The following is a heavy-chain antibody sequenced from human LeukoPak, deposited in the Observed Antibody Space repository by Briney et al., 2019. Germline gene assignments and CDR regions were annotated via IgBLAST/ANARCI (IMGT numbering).Heavy chain of an antibody. D-gene: IGHD3-10*01. CDR2: INYSGDS. CDR1: GGSFSGYY. Sequence: SETLSLTCAVYGGSFSGYYWGWIRQSPGKGLEWIGEINYSGDSNYNPSLKSRVTISVDTSKNQFSLKLSSVTAADTAVYYCAREGLNMVRGVIPKEAWGWFDPWGQGTLVTVSS. V-gene: IGHV4-34*01. J-gene: IGHJ5*02. CDR3: AREGLNMVRGVIPKEAWGWFDP.